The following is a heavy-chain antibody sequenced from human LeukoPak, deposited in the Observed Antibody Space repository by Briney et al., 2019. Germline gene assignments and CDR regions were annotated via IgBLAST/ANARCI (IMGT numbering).Heavy chain of an antibody. CDR1: GFTFSSYV. CDR3: ARGLGNCDTTACLLPFDY. D-gene: IGHD2/OR15-2a*01. J-gene: IGHJ4*02. V-gene: IGHV3-64*01. CDR2: ISSNGGRT. Sequence: GRSLRLSCAASGFTFSSYVMHWVRQAPGKGLEYVSAISSNGGRTYYGNSVKGRFTISRDNSKNTLYLQTNSLRAEDTAVYYCARGLGNCDTTACLLPFDYWGQGTLVTVSS.